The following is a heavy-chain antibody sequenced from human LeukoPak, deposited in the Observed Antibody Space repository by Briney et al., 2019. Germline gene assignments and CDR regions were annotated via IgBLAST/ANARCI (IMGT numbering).Heavy chain of an antibody. D-gene: IGHD6-19*01. CDR1: GFTFSSYS. CDR2: ISSSSTYI. J-gene: IGHJ3*02. Sequence: GGSLRLSCAASGFTFSSYSMNWVRQAPGKGLEWVSSISSSSTYIYYADSVKGRFTISRDNAKNSLYLQMNSLRAEDTAVYYCARGEQWLGAFDIWGQGTMVTVSS. CDR3: ARGEQWLGAFDI. V-gene: IGHV3-21*01.